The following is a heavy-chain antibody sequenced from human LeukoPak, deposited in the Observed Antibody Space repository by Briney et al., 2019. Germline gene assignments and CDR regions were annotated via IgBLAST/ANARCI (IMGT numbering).Heavy chain of an antibody. Sequence: GGSLRLSCAASGFTFSSYAMSWVRQAPGKGLEWVSGISAGGGSTYYADSVKGRFTISRDDSKNTLYLQMNSLRVDDTAVYYCAKAYGYSNRGIDYWGQGTLVTVPS. J-gene: IGHJ4*02. CDR1: GFTFSSYA. CDR2: ISAGGGST. CDR3: AKAYGYSNRGIDY. V-gene: IGHV3-23*01. D-gene: IGHD6-13*01.